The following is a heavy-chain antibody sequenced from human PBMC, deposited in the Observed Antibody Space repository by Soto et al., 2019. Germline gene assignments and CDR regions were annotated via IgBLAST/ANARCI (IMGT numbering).Heavy chain of an antibody. CDR1: GGSFSGHY. J-gene: IGHJ4*02. D-gene: IGHD3-22*01. Sequence: PSETLSLTCAVYGGSFSGHYWSWILQPPGKGLEWIGEINHSGSTNSNPSLKSRDTISVDTSKNHFSLKLSSVTAADTAVYYCARGISMIVEVQRDAPDKYYFDSWGQGTLVTVSS. CDR3: ARGISMIVEVQRDAPDKYYFDS. CDR2: INHSGST. V-gene: IGHV4-34*01.